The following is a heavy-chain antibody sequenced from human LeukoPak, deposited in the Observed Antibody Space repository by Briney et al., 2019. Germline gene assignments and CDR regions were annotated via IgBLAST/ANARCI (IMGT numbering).Heavy chain of an antibody. D-gene: IGHD5-18*01. V-gene: IGHV3-30*04. Sequence: GRSLRLSCAASGSTFSSYAMHWVRQAPGKGLEWVAVISYDGSNKYYADSVKGRFTISRDNSKNTLYLQMNSLRAEDTAVYYCALAMVTHFDYWGQGTLVTVSS. CDR1: GSTFSSYA. CDR2: ISYDGSNK. J-gene: IGHJ4*02. CDR3: ALAMVTHFDY.